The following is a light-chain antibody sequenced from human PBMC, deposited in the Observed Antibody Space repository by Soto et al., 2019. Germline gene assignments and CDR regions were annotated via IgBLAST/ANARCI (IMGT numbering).Light chain of an antibody. Sequence: IVLTQSPATLSLSPGERATLSCTASQHVTTTYIAWYQQKFGQAPRLLIYGASTRATGTPDRFTGGGFGTDVTLTSSRVEPEDFAVYYCQQNDSSFNFGQGTKVEIK. J-gene: IGKJ1*01. CDR1: QHVTTTY. CDR2: GAS. CDR3: QQNDSSFN. V-gene: IGKV3-20*01.